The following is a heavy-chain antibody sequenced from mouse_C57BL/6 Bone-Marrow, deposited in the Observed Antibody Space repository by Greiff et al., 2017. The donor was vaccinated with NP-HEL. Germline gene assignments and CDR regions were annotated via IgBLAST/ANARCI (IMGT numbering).Heavy chain of an antibody. J-gene: IGHJ4*01. Sequence: VQLQQSGPELVKPGASVKMSCKASGYTFTDYNMHWVKQSHGKSLEWIGYINPNNGGTSYNQKFKGKATFTVNKSSSTAYMELRSLTSEDSAVYYCARSILRKYYAMDYWGQGTSVTVSS. CDR2: INPNNGGT. CDR3: ARSILRKYYAMDY. V-gene: IGHV1-22*01. D-gene: IGHD1-1*01. CDR1: GYTFTDYN.